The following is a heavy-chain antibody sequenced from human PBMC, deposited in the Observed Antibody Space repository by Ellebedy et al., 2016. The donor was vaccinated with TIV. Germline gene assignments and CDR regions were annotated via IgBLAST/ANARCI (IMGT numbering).Heavy chain of an antibody. V-gene: IGHV4-39*07. CDR2: IYYSGSA. Sequence: MPGGSLRLSCTVSGGSISNSVYYWNWLRQHPGKGLEWIGSIYYSGSAYYNPSLKSRVTVSVDTSKNQFSLNLTSVTAADTAVYYCARDPALPRGRFDTWGQGTLVTVSS. CDR3: ARDPALPRGRFDT. CDR1: GGSISNSVYY. J-gene: IGHJ5*02.